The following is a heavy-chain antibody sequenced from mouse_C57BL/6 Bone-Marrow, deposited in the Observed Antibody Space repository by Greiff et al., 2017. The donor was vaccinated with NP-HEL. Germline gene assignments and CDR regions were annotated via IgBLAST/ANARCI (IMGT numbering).Heavy chain of an antibody. CDR2: INPSTGGT. CDR3: ARYGDGYWGY. D-gene: IGHD2-3*01. Sequence: EVQLQQSGPELVKPGASVKISCKASGYSFTGYYMNWVKQSPEKSLEWIGEINPSTGGTTYNQKFKAKATLTVDKSSSTAYMQLKSLTSEDSAVYYCARYGDGYWGYWGQGTTLTVSS. J-gene: IGHJ2*01. V-gene: IGHV1-42*01. CDR1: GYSFTGYY.